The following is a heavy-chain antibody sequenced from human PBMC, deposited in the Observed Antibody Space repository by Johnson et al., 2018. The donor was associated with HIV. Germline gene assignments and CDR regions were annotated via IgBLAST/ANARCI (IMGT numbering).Heavy chain of an antibody. V-gene: IGHV3-20*04. CDR3: ARVLESKVAAGSWAFDI. J-gene: IGHJ3*02. CDR1: GFTFDDYT. D-gene: IGHD6-13*01. CDR2: INWNGGSA. Sequence: VQLVESGGVVVQPGGSLRLSCAASGFTFDDYTMHWVRQGPGKGLEWVSGINWNGGSAGYAESVKGRFTISRDNAKNSLYLQMNSLTTEDTAVYYCARVLESKVAAGSWAFDIWGQGTMVTVSS.